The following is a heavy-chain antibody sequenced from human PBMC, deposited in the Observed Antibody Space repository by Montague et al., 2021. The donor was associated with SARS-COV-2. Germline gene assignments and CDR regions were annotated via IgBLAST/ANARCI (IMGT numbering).Heavy chain of an antibody. Sequence: SETLSLTCTVSGGSISSYYWSRIRQPPGKGLEWMGFIYYSGSTNYNPSLKSRVTISVDTSKNQFSLKLSSVTAADTAVYYCSRCITIFGVVGSWFDPWGQGTLVTVSS. CDR1: GGSISSYY. V-gene: IGHV4-59*01. D-gene: IGHD3-3*01. J-gene: IGHJ5*02. CDR3: SRCITIFGVVGSWFDP. CDR2: IYYSGST.